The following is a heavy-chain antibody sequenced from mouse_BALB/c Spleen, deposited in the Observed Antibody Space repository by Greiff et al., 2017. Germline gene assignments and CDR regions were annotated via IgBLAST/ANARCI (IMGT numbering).Heavy chain of an antibody. D-gene: IGHD2-14*01. CDR1: GYTFTSYW. Sequence: QVQLQQSGAELARPGASVKLSCKASGYTFTSYWMQWVKQRPGQGLEWIGAIYPGDGDTRYTQKFKGKATLTADKSSSTAYMQLSSLASEDSAVYYCARTYRYDKDYFDYWGQGTTLTVSS. CDR3: ARTYRYDKDYFDY. CDR2: IYPGDGDT. V-gene: IGHV1-87*01. J-gene: IGHJ2*01.